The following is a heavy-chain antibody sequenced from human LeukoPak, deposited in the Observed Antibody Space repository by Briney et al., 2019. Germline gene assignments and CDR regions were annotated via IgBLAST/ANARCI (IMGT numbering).Heavy chain of an antibody. Sequence: SETLSLTCTVSGGSISSGAYYWSWIRQPPGKGLEWIGYIYYSGSTYYNPSLKSRVTISVDTSKNQSSLKLSSVTAADTAVYYCARDRSGYDLFDYWGQGTLLTVSS. CDR3: ARDRSGYDLFDY. V-gene: IGHV4-30-4*01. J-gene: IGHJ4*02. D-gene: IGHD5-12*01. CDR1: GGSISSGAYY. CDR2: IYYSGST.